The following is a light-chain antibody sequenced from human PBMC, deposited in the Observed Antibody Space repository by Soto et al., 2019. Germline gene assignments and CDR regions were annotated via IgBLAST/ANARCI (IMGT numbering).Light chain of an antibody. CDR2: STS. J-gene: IGKJ5*01. Sequence: EIVMTQSPATVSVSPGDRATLSCRASRTVHTNVAWYQQKPGQAPRLLIYSTSTRAAGIPDRFSGSGSGTDFTLIISRLEPEDFAVYYCQQYGTSPITFGQGTRLEI. CDR1: RTVHTN. CDR3: QQYGTSPIT. V-gene: IGKV3-20*01.